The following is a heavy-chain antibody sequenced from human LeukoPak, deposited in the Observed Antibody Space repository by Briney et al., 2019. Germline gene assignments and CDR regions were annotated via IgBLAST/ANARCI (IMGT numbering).Heavy chain of an antibody. CDR3: ARRRCSSTSCYKANAFDI. D-gene: IGHD2-2*02. CDR2: INHSGST. V-gene: IGHV4-34*01. Sequence: SETLSLTCAVYGGSFSGYYWSWIRQPPGKGLEWIGEINHSGSTNYNPSLKSRVTISVDTSKNQFSLKLSSVTAADTAVYYCARRRCSSTSCYKANAFDIWGQGTMVTVSS. J-gene: IGHJ3*02. CDR1: GGSFSGYY.